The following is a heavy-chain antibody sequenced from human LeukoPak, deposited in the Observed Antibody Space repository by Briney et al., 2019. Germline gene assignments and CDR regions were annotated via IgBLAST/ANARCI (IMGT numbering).Heavy chain of an antibody. V-gene: IGHV4-59*08. Sequence: SETLSLTCTVSGGSISNYYWSWIRQPPGKGLEWIGYIYHTGDTNHNSSLKSRVTISLDTSKNQVSLNLKSVTAADTAVYHCARHPFATPFDYWGQEILVSVSS. J-gene: IGHJ4*02. CDR3: ARHPFATPFDY. CDR1: GGSISNYY. D-gene: IGHD2-15*01. CDR2: IYHTGDT.